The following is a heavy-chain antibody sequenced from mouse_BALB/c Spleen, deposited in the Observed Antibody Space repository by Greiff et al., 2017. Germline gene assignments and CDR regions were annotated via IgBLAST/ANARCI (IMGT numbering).Heavy chain of an antibody. J-gene: IGHJ4*01. V-gene: IGHV1-31*01. CDR3: ASLYGPYAMDY. CDR1: GYSFTGYY. CDR2: INPYNGAT. Sequence: VQLKQSGPELVKPGASVKISCKASGYSFTGYYMHWVKQSHVKSLEWIGRINPYNGATSYNQNFKDKASLTADKSSSTAYMELHSLTSEDSAVYYCASLYGPYAMDYWGQGTSVTVSS. D-gene: IGHD1-1*02.